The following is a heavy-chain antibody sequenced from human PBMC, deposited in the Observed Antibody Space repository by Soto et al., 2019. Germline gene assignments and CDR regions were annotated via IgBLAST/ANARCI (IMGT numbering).Heavy chain of an antibody. CDR3: TNPRSSQQWPPFDP. CDR2: IWYSGSS. V-gene: IGHV4-59*01. CDR1: GGSFSPNY. Sequence: SETLSLTCTVSGGSFSPNYWNWIRQPPGEGLEWIGFIWYSGSSNYNPSLKSRVTISLDTSKNQLSLKLTSVTADDTAVYYCTNPRSSQQWPPFDPWGHGTQVTVSS. D-gene: IGHD6-19*01. J-gene: IGHJ5*02.